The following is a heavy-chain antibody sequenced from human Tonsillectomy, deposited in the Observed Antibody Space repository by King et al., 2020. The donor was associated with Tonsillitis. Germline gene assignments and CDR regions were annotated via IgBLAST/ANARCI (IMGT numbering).Heavy chain of an antibody. CDR3: ARPYYDILPGWARFDY. CDR1: GGTFSSHP. Sequence: HEQLVQSGAEVRKPGSSVKVSCKASGGTFSSHPITWVRQAPGQGLEWMGGIIPIFGTASYPQKFQGRVTITADESTRTAYMELSTLTSDDTAVYYCARPYYDILPGWARFDYWGQGTLVTVSS. J-gene: IGHJ4*02. D-gene: IGHD3-9*01. CDR2: IIPIFGTA. V-gene: IGHV1-69*01.